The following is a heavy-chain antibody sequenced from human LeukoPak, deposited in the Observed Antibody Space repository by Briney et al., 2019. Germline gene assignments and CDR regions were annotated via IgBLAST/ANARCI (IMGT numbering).Heavy chain of an antibody. Sequence: PGGPLRLSCAASGFTFSNYEMNWVRQAPGKGLQWVSYISSSDGTIYYADFVKGRFTISRDNAKNSLYLQMNSLRADDTAVYYCARAGYSFDSPNYFDYWGQGTLVTVSS. J-gene: IGHJ4*02. V-gene: IGHV3-48*03. CDR2: ISSSDGTI. CDR1: GFTFSNYE. D-gene: IGHD5-18*01. CDR3: ARAGYSFDSPNYFDY.